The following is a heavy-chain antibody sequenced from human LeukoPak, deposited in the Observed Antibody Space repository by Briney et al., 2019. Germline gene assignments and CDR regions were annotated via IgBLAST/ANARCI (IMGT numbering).Heavy chain of an antibody. CDR1: GFTVSSNY. V-gene: IGHV3-53*01. J-gene: IGHJ3*02. CDR2: IYIGGST. Sequence: GGSLRLSCAASGFTVSSNYMSWVRQAPGKGLAWVSVIYIGGSTYYADSVKGRFTISSDNSKNTLYLPMNSPRAEDTAVYYCATGRDGYNLHAFDIWGQGTMVTVSS. D-gene: IGHD5-24*01. CDR3: ATGRDGYNLHAFDI.